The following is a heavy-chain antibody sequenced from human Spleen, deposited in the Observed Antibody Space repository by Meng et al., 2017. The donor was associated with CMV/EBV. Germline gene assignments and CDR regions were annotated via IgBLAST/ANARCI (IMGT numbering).Heavy chain of an antibody. CDR3: ARAAGYDFWTGWYDY. CDR2: IKQDGSEK. J-gene: IGHJ4*02. V-gene: IGHV3-7*01. CDR1: GFTFSSYW. D-gene: IGHD3-3*01. Sequence: GGSLRLSCAASGFTFSSYWMSWVRQAPGKGLEWVANIKQDGSEKYYVDSVKGRFTISRDNAKNSLYLQMNSLRAEDTAVYYCARAAGYDFWTGWYDYWGQGTQVTVSS.